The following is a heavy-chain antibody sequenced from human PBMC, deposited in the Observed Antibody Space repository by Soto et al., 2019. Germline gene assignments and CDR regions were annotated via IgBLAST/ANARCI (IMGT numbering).Heavy chain of an antibody. D-gene: IGHD3-10*01. V-gene: IGHV3-21*01. J-gene: IGHJ4*02. CDR3: ARVSKRGPNTDDY. Sequence: GGSLRLSCAASGFTFISYGMNWVRQAPGKGLEWVSSISSSSSYIYYADSVKGRFTISRDNAKNSLYLQMNSLRAEDTAVYYCARVSKRGPNTDDYWGQGTLVTVSS. CDR2: ISSSSSYI. CDR1: GFTFISYG.